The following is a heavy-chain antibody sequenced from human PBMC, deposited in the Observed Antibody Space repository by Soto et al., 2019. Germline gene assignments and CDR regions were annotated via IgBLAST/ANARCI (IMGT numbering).Heavy chain of an antibody. J-gene: IGHJ4*02. V-gene: IGHV1-69*13. CDR1: GGTFSSYS. D-gene: IGHD3-22*01. Sequence: GAAVKVSCKASGGTFSSYSISCVRQAPGQGLEWMGGIIPIFGTANYAQKFQGRVTITADESTSTAYMELSSLRSEDTAVYYRARSFDSSGYYYGYHFDYWGQGTLVPVSS. CDR3: ARSFDSSGYYYGYHFDY. CDR2: IIPIFGTA.